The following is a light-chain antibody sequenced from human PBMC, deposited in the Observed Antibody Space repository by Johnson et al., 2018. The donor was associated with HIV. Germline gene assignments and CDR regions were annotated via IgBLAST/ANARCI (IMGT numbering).Light chain of an antibody. CDR3: GTWDSSLSAYV. J-gene: IGLJ1*01. CDR2: ENN. Sequence: QFVLTQPPSVSAAPGQRVTVSCSGRSSNIANNYVSWYQQFPGEAPKLLIYENNKRPSGIPDRFSGSKSGTSATLGITGLQTGDEADYYCGTWDSSLSAYVFGTGTKVTVL. V-gene: IGLV1-51*01. CDR1: SSNIANNY.